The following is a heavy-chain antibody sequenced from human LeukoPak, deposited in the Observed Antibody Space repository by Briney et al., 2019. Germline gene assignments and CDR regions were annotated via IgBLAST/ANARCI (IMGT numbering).Heavy chain of an antibody. D-gene: IGHD3-10*01. CDR1: GGSISSSRYY. V-gene: IGHV4-39*01. CDR2: IYYSGST. J-gene: IGHJ3*02. CDR3: ARQGSAGSGSHKDAVDI. Sequence: PSETLSLTCTVSGGSISSSRYYWGWIRQPPGKGLEWIGSIYYSGSTDFNPSLKSRVTIYVGTSRNQFSLKLSSVTAADTAIYYCARQGSAGSGSHKDAVDIWGQGTMVTVSS.